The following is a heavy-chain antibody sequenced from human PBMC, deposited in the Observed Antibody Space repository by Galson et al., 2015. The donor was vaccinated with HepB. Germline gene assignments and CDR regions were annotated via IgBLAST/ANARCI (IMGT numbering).Heavy chain of an antibody. Sequence: SLRLSCAASGFTFNYHAMNWVRQAPGRGLEWVASISGSGGSTYYADSVKGRFTVSRDNSLDTVVLQMDSLRVDTTAVYYGAKAYLPYYDVGGSSSNPYYFASWGQGTLVTVFS. CDR1: GFTFNYHA. D-gene: IGHD3-22*01. J-gene: IGHJ4*02. CDR2: ISGSGGST. CDR3: AKAYLPYYDVGGSSSNPYYFAS. V-gene: IGHV3-23*01.